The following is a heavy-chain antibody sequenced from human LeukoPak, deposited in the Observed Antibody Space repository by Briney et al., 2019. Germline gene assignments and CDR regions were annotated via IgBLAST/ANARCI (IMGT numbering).Heavy chain of an antibody. CDR1: GFTFSKYW. V-gene: IGHV3-7*01. Sequence: GGSLRLSCAASGFTFSKYWMSWVRQAPGEGLEWVANMKQDGGEKYYVDSVKGRFTISRDNAKNSLYLQMNSLRGEDTAVYYCARNLHDYWGQGTLVTVSS. CDR3: ARNLHDY. J-gene: IGHJ4*02. CDR2: MKQDGGEK.